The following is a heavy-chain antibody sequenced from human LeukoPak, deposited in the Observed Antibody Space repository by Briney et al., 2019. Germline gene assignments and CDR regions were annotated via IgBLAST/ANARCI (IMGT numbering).Heavy chain of an antibody. CDR1: GFTFSRYC. Sequence: GGSLRLSCAASGFTFSRYCMTWVRQAPGKGLEWVADIIQDGRGGYYADSVKGRFTISRDDANNSLYLQMNSLRAEDTAVYYCARGPPLFDPWGQGTLVTVSS. J-gene: IGHJ5*02. CDR3: ARGPPLFDP. V-gene: IGHV3-7*01. CDR2: IIQDGRGG.